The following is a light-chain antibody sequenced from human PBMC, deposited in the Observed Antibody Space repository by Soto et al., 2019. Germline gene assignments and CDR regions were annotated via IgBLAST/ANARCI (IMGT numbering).Light chain of an antibody. Sequence: QSALTQPASVSGSPGQSIAISCTGTSSDVGGYDYVSWYQQHPDKAPKLMIYEVTKRPSGVSNRFSGSKSGNTASLTISGLQPEDEADYYCSSHTSGSTRVFGSSTQLTVL. CDR1: SSDVGGYDY. V-gene: IGLV2-14*01. CDR3: SSHTSGSTRV. J-gene: IGLJ7*01. CDR2: EVT.